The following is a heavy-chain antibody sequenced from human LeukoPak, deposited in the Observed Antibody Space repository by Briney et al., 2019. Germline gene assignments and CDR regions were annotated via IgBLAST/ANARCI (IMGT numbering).Heavy chain of an antibody. J-gene: IGHJ3*02. CDR1: GFTFSSYS. CDR3: TTDRITRRGFAMDDAFDI. CDR2: ISSSSSTI. V-gene: IGHV3-48*01. Sequence: GGSLRLSCAASGFTFSSYSMNWVRQAPGKGLEWVSYISSSSSTIYYADSVKGRFTISRDNAKNSLYLQMNSLRAEDTAVYYCTTDRITRRGFAMDDAFDIWGQGTMVTVSS. D-gene: IGHD3-10*01.